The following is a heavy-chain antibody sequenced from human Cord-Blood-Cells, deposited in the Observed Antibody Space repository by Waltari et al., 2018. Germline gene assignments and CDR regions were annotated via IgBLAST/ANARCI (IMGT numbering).Heavy chain of an antibody. V-gene: IGHV1-18*01. CDR2: ISAYNGNT. Sequence: QVQLVQSGAEVKKTGASVKVSCKASGYTFTSYGISWVRQDTGPGLEWMGWISAYNGNTNYAQKLQGRVTMTTDTSTSTAYMELRSLRSDDTAVYYCAGGEYDSSGYYYYYYGMDVWGQGTTVTVSS. J-gene: IGHJ6*02. CDR3: AGGEYDSSGYYYYYYGMDV. D-gene: IGHD3-22*01. CDR1: GYTFTSYG.